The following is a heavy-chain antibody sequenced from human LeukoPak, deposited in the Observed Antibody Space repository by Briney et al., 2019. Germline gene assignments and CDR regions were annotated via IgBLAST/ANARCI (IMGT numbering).Heavy chain of an antibody. CDR1: GSPFSDYW. CDR2: IKEDGSEK. V-gene: IGHV3-7*01. CDR3: ARDDRSISGWYNTEHQQLRYFQE. D-gene: IGHD6-19*01. Sequence: GGSLRLSCVASGSPFSDYWMGWVRQAPGKGLEWVANIKEDGSEKNYVDSVKGRFTISRDNAKNSLYLQMNSLRTEDTAVYYCARDDRSISGWYNTEHQQLRYFQEWGQGTLVTVSS. J-gene: IGHJ1*01.